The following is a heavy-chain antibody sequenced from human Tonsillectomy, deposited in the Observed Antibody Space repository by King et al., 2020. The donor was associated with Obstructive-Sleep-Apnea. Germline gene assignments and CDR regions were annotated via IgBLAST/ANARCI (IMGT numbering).Heavy chain of an antibody. J-gene: IGHJ4*02. Sequence: VQLVESGGGLVKPGGSLRLSCAASGFTFSAYSMNWVRQAPGKGLEWVSSIGTSSRYIYYADSVKGRFTISRDNAKDSLFLQMNSLRAEDTAVYFCARDLYGDYEVGRLDHWGQGTLVTVSS. D-gene: IGHD4-17*01. CDR3: ARDLYGDYEVGRLDH. V-gene: IGHV3-21*01. CDR1: GFTFSAYS. CDR2: IGTSSRYI.